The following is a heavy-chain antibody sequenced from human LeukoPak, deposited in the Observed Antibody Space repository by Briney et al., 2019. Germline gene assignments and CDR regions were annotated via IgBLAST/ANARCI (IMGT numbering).Heavy chain of an antibody. CDR3: ARDGYSYGYYYYYGMDV. Sequence: ASVEVSCKASGGTFSSYAISWVRQAPGQGLEWMGGIIPIFGTANYAQKFQGRVTITADESTSTAYMELSSLRSEDTAVYYCARDGYSYGYYYYYGMDVWGQGTTVTVSS. CDR1: GGTFSSYA. V-gene: IGHV1-69*13. J-gene: IGHJ6*02. CDR2: IIPIFGTA. D-gene: IGHD5-18*01.